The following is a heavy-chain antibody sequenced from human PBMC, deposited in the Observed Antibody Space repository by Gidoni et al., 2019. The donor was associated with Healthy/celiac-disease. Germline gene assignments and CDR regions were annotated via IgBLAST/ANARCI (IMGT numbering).Heavy chain of an antibody. Sequence: LQLQESGPGLVKPSETLSLTCTVSGGSISGSSYYWGWIRQPPGKGLEWIGSIYYSGSTYYNPSLKSRVTISVDTSKNQFSLKLSSVTAADTAVYYCARHGAVAGAGAFDIWGQGTMVTVSS. V-gene: IGHV4-39*01. CDR3: ARHGAVAGAGAFDI. CDR2: IYYSGST. J-gene: IGHJ3*02. CDR1: GGSISGSSYY. D-gene: IGHD6-19*01.